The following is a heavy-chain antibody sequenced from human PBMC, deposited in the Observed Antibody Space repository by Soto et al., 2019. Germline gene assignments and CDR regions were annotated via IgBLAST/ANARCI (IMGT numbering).Heavy chain of an antibody. D-gene: IGHD2-15*01. Sequence: QVQLVQSGAEVKKPGSSVKVSCKASGGTFSSYAISWVRQAPGQGLEWMGGIIPIFGTANYAQKFQGRVTITADESTSTAYMELSSLRSEDTDVYYCARATYGLGRNYYYYYGMDVWGQGTTVTVSS. V-gene: IGHV1-69*12. CDR1: GGTFSSYA. CDR3: ARATYGLGRNYYYYYGMDV. J-gene: IGHJ6*02. CDR2: IIPIFGTA.